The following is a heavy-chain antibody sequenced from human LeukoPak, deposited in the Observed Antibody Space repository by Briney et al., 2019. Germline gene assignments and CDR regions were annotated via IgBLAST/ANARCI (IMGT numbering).Heavy chain of an antibody. D-gene: IGHD2-15*01. Sequence: PGGSLRLSCAASGFTFSSYWMHWVRQAQGKGLVWVSHINNDGSDTTYADSVRGRFTISRDNAKNTLYLQMNSLRTEDTAVYYCACYGIAPPYWGQGTLVTVSS. CDR1: GFTFSSYW. CDR2: INNDGSDT. V-gene: IGHV3-74*01. CDR3: ACYGIAPPY. J-gene: IGHJ4*02.